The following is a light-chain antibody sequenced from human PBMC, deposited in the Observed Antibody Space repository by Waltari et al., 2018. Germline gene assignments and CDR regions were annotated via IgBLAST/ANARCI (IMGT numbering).Light chain of an antibody. V-gene: IGKV2-29*02. Sequence: DIVLTQTPLSLPVTPGEPASISCRSSQSLLHSDGNTYLYWYMQKPGQPPRLLIYRVSNRFSGVPDRFSGSGSGTDFTLKISRVNAEDVVIYYCMQALQTPFTFGPGTKLDIK. CDR1: QSLLHSDGNTY. CDR2: RVS. CDR3: MQALQTPFT. J-gene: IGKJ3*01.